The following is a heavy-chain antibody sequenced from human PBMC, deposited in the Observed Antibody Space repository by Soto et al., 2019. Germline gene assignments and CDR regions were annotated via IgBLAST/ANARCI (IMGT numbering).Heavy chain of an antibody. D-gene: IGHD2-15*01. CDR1: GGTFSSYA. V-gene: IGHV1-69*12. CDR3: ASEGVGCDHLGGMGV. J-gene: IGHJ6*02. Sequence: QVQLVQSGAEVKKPGSSVKVSCKASGGTFSSYAISWVRQAPGQGLEWMGGIIPIFGTANNAQKFQGRVTIPADESTSTAYMELSSLRSEDRAVYYCASEGVGCDHLGGMGVWGQGTTVTVSS. CDR2: IIPIFGTA.